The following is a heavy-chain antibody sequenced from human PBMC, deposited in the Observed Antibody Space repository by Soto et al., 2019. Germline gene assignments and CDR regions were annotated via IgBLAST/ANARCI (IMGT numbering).Heavy chain of an antibody. V-gene: IGHV3-21*01. J-gene: IGHJ6*02. CDR3: VTSTLGGYYYGMDV. CDR1: GFSFTTYT. CDR2: ISGTGNYK. Sequence: XGSLRLSCATSGFSFTTYTVVWVRRGPGKGLEWVSSISGTGNYKYYADSVKGRFTISRDNARKSLSLQMNSLRAEDTAVYYCVTSTLGGYYYGMDVWGQGTTVTVSS.